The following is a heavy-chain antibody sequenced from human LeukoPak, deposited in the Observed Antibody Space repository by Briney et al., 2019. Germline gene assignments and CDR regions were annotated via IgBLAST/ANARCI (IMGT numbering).Heavy chain of an antibody. CDR2: IYSGGST. CDR1: GFTVSSNY. Sequence: PGGSLRLSCAASGFTVSSNYMSWVRQAPGKGLEWVSVIYSGGSTYYADSVKGRLTISRDNSKNTLYLQMNSLRAEDTAVYYCARDGPTSSSSWYDYWGQGTLVTVSS. J-gene: IGHJ4*02. CDR3: ARDGPTSSSSWYDY. V-gene: IGHV3-53*01. D-gene: IGHD6-13*01.